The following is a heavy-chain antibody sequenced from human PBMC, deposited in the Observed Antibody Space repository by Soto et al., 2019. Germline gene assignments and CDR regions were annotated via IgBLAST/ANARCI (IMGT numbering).Heavy chain of an antibody. CDR2: SDHSGSS. Sequence: PWETLSLTCSVSGYSISSGYYWGWSRQPPGRGLEWIGNSDHSGSSYDNPSLKSRVTISVDTSKNQFSLKLSSVTAADTAVYSCARAFYGDYAASYYGMDVWGQGTTVTVYS. D-gene: IGHD4-17*01. J-gene: IGHJ6*02. CDR1: GYSISSGYY. CDR3: ARAFYGDYAASYYGMDV. V-gene: IGHV4-38-2*01.